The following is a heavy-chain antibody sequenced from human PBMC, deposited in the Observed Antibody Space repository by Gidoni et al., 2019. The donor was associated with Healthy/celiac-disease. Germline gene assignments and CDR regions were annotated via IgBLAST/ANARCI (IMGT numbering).Heavy chain of an antibody. CDR2: MNPNSGNT. V-gene: IGHV1-8*01. CDR1: GYTFTSYD. J-gene: IGHJ6*02. Sequence: QVQLVQSGAEVKKPGASVKVSCKASGYTFTSYDINWGRQATGQGLEWMGWMNPNSGNTGYAQKFQGRVTMTRNTSISTAYMELSSLRSEDTAVYYCARTYSSSWYVHPYYYYYGMDVWGQGTTVTVSS. D-gene: IGHD6-13*01. CDR3: ARTYSSSWYVHPYYYYYGMDV.